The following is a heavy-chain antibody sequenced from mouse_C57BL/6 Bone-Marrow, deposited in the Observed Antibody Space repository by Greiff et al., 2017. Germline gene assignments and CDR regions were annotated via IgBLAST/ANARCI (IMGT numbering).Heavy chain of an antibody. J-gene: IGHJ3*01. CDR3: ASSGYSNAWFAD. V-gene: IGHV1-82*01. Sequence: QVQLQQSGPELVKPGASVKISCKASGYAFSSSWMNWVKQRPGKGLEWIGRIYPGDGDTNYNGKFKGKATLTADKSSSTAYMQLSSLTSEDSAVSFCASSGYSNAWFADWGQGPLVTVSA. CDR2: IYPGDGDT. CDR1: GYAFSSSW. D-gene: IGHD2-5*01.